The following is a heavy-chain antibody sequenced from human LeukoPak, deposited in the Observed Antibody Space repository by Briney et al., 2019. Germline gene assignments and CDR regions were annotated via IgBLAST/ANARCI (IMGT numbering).Heavy chain of an antibody. J-gene: IGHJ6*03. CDR1: GDSISSSGDY. CDR3: ARVGATYPHYYMDV. CDR2: IYYSGST. Sequence: SETLSLTCTVPGDSISSSGDYWGWIRQPPGKGLEWIGNIYYSGSTYYNPSLKSRVTIAVDTSKNQFSLKLTSVTAADTAVYYCARVGATYPHYYMDVWGKGTTVTVAS. V-gene: IGHV4-39*01. D-gene: IGHD3-16*01.